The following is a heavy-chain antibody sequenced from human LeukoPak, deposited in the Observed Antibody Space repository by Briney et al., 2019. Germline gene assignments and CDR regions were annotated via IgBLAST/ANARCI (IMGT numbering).Heavy chain of an antibody. Sequence: AGGSLRLSCAASGFTFSYCAMSWVRQAPGKGLEWVSSITASGGTTYYADSLKGRFTISRDNSKNTLYLQMSSLTAEDTAVYYCARGGGHIYGYLYWGQGTLVTVSS. CDR3: ARGGGHIYGYLY. CDR1: GFTFSYCA. D-gene: IGHD5-18*01. V-gene: IGHV3-23*01. CDR2: ITASGGTT. J-gene: IGHJ4*02.